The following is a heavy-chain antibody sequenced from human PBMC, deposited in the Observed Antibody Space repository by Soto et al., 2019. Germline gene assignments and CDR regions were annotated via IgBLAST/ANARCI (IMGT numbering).Heavy chain of an antibody. CDR1: GYTFTSYA. D-gene: IGHD6-13*01. CDR2: INAGNGNT. J-gene: IGHJ6*02. V-gene: IGHV1-3*01. CDR3: ARGSSQRFRPSQKAAAGPVGVMDV. Sequence: ASVKVSCKASGYTFTSYAMHWVRQAPGQRLEWMGWINAGNGNTKYSQKFQGRVTITRDTSASTAYMELSSLRSEDTAVYYCARGSSQRFRPSQKAAAGPVGVMDVWGQGTTVTVSS.